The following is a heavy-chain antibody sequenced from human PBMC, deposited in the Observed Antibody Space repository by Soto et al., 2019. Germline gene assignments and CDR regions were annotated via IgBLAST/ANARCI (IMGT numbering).Heavy chain of an antibody. CDR1: GYTFTSYG. D-gene: IGHD4-17*01. Sequence: QVQLVQSGAEVKKPGASVKVSCKASGYTFTSYGISWVRQAPGQGLEWMGWISAYNGNTNYAQKLQGRVTMTTDTSSSTAYMEVRSLGSDDTAVYYCARLWGYGDYGEMGYWGQGTLVTVSS. J-gene: IGHJ4*02. CDR2: ISAYNGNT. V-gene: IGHV1-18*01. CDR3: ARLWGYGDYGEMGY.